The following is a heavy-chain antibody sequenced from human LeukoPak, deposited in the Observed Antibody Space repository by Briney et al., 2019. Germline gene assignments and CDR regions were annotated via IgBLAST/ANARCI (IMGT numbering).Heavy chain of an antibody. Sequence: GGSLRLSCAASGFTFSDYYMSWIRQAPGKGLGWVSYISSSGSTIYYADSVKGRFTISRDNAKNTLYLQMNSLRAEDTAVYYCARVRGDSGSYIFWFDPWGQGTLVTVSS. CDR3: ARVRGDSGSYIFWFDP. J-gene: IGHJ5*02. D-gene: IGHD1-26*01. CDR1: GFTFSDYY. CDR2: ISSSGSTI. V-gene: IGHV3-11*01.